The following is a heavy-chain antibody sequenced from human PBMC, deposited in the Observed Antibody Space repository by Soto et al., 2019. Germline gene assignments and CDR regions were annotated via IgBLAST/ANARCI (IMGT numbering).Heavy chain of an antibody. V-gene: IGHV4-4*07. CDR1: GGSISSYY. CDR3: ARDNHDDSSGYYYDDWFDP. CDR2: IYTSGST. J-gene: IGHJ5*02. Sequence: KPSETLSLTCTVSGGSISSYYWSWIRQPAGKGLEWIGRIYTSGSTNYNPSLKSRVTMSVDTPKNQFSLKLSSVTAADTAVYYCARDNHDDSSGYYYDDWFDPWGQGTLVTVSS. D-gene: IGHD3-22*01.